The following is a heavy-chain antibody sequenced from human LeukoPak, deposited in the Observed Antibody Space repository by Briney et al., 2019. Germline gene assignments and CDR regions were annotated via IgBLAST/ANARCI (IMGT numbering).Heavy chain of an antibody. CDR3: AIYYYSNYEYYFDY. J-gene: IGHJ4*02. D-gene: IGHD4-11*01. V-gene: IGHV4-59*11. Sequence: PSETLSLTCTVSGGSISSHYWSWIRQPPGKGLEWIGYIYYSGSTNYNPSLKSRVTISVDTSKNQFSLKLSSVTAADTAVYYCAIYYYSNYEYYFDYWGQGSLVTVSS. CDR2: IYYSGST. CDR1: GGSISSHY.